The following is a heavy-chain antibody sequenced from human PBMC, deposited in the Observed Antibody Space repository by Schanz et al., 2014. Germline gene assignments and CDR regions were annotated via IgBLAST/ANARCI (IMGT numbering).Heavy chain of an antibody. D-gene: IGHD3-22*01. Sequence: VQLVESGGGLVKPGGSLRLSCAASGFTFNSYAMTWVRQAPGKGLEWVSSISHSGGSKYYADSVKGRFTISRDNSKNTLYLQMNSLRAEDTAVYYCAKDPSHGDYDYYFDYWGQGTLVTVSS. CDR2: ISHSGGSK. J-gene: IGHJ4*02. CDR3: AKDPSHGDYDYYFDY. V-gene: IGHV3-23*04. CDR1: GFTFNSYA.